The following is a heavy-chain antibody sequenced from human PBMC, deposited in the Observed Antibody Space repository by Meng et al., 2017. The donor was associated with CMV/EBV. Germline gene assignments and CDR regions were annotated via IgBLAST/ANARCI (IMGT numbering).Heavy chain of an antibody. V-gene: IGHV4-59*01. Sequence: SETLSLTCTVSGGSISSYYWSWIRQPPGKGLEWIGHIYYSGSTNYNPSLKSRVTISVDTSKNQFSLKLSSVTAADTAVYYCARAYQRPYGMDVWGQGTTVTVSS. CDR2: IYYSGST. J-gene: IGHJ6*02. D-gene: IGHD5-24*01. CDR3: ARAYQRPYGMDV. CDR1: GGSISSYY.